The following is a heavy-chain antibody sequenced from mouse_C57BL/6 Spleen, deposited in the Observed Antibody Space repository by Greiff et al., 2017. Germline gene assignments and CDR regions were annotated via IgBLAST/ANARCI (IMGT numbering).Heavy chain of an antibody. V-gene: IGHV5-9-1*02. J-gene: IGHJ4*01. CDR1: GFTFSSYA. CDR2: ISSGGDYI. D-gene: IGHD1-1*02. Sequence: DVMLEESGEGLVKPGGSLKLSCAASGFTFSSYAMSWVRQTPEKRLEWVAYISSGGDYIYYADTVKGRFTISRDNARNTLYLQMSSLKSEDTAMYYCTRCGNYAMDYWGQGTSVTVSS. CDR3: TRCGNYAMDY.